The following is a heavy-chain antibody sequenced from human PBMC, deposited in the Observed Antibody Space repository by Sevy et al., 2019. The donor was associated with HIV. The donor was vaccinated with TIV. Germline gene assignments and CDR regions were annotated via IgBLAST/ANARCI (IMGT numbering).Heavy chain of an antibody. CDR2: IYYSGST. CDR1: GGSISSSSYY. Sequence: SETLSLTCTVSGGSISSSSYYWGWFRQPPGKGLEWIGSIYYSGSTYYNPSLKSRVTISVDTSKNQFSLKLSSVTAADTAVYYCARHHYYGSRLDYWGQGTLVTVSS. D-gene: IGHD3-10*01. CDR3: ARHHYYGSRLDY. J-gene: IGHJ4*02. V-gene: IGHV4-39*01.